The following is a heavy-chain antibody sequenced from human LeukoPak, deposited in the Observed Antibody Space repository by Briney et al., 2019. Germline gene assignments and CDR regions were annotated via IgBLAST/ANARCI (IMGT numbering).Heavy chain of an antibody. CDR3: ARVISDCANFNCFKGYFDY. CDR2: INAGNGNT. CDR1: GYTFTNYA. V-gene: IGHV1-3*01. Sequence: VASVKDSCKASGYTFTNYAIHWVRQAPGQGLEWMGWINAGNGNTKYSQEFQARVTITRDTSANIAYMELSSLGSEDTAVYYCARVISDCANFNCFKGYFDYWGQGTPVTVSS. D-gene: IGHD5/OR15-5a*01. J-gene: IGHJ4*01.